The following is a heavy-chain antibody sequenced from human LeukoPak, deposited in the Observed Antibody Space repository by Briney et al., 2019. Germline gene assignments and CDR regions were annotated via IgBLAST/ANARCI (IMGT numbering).Heavy chain of an antibody. J-gene: IGHJ3*02. V-gene: IGHV3-30*03. CDR2: TSYDGTNK. CDR1: GFTFSTYG. CDR3: ARGYCSGGTCYPHDTFDI. D-gene: IGHD2-15*01. Sequence: PGRSLRLSCAASGFTFSTYGMHWVRQAPGKGLEWVAVTSYDGTNKYYADFVKGRFTISRDTSKNTLYLQMNSLRAEDTAVYYCARGYCSGGTCYPHDTFDIWGQGTMVTVSS.